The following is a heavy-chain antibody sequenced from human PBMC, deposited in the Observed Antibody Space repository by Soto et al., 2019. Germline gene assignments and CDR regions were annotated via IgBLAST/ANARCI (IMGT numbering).Heavy chain of an antibody. D-gene: IGHD3-9*01. CDR3: ARDRITIFDRDDMDV. V-gene: IGHV1-18*01. J-gene: IGHJ6*02. CDR2: ISPYNGNP. CDR1: GYTFSSYG. Sequence: ASVKVSCNASGYTFSSYGISGGRQAPGQGLEWMAWISPYNGNPKYAQKVQGRVTMTIDTTTSTTYMELRSLRSDDTAVYYCARDRITIFDRDDMDVWGQGTTVTVSS.